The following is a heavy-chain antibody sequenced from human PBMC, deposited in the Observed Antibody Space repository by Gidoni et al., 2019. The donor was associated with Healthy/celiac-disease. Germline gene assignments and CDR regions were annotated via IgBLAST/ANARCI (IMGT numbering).Heavy chain of an antibody. J-gene: IGHJ4*02. CDR3: ARGAAAGTEFDY. D-gene: IGHD6-13*01. Sequence: QVQLQESGPGLVKPSQTLSLTCTVCGGSISSGSDYWSWIRQHAVKGLEWIGRIYTNGSTNYNPSLKSRVTMSVDTSKNQFSLKLSSVTAADTAVYYCARGAAAGTEFDYWGQGTLVTVSS. V-gene: IGHV4-61*02. CDR1: GGSISSGSDY. CDR2: IYTNGST.